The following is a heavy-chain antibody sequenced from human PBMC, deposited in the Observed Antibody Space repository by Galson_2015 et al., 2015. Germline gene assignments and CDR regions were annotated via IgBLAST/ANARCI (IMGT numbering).Heavy chain of an antibody. D-gene: IGHD6-19*01. Sequence: SVKVSCKASGYTFTDYYIHWVRQAPGQGLEWMGWIVPNSGGTNYAQKFQGWVTMTRDTSISTAYMELSRLTSDDTAVYYCTRGGVVAGTDYWGQGTLVTVSS. CDR1: GYTFTDYY. CDR2: IVPNSGGT. V-gene: IGHV1-2*04. J-gene: IGHJ4*02. CDR3: TRGGVVAGTDY.